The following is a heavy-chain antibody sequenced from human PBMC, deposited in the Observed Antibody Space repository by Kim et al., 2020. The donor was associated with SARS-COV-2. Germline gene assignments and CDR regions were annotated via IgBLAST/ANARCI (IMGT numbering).Heavy chain of an antibody. CDR3: ARNQGGGKYHFFDY. CDR2: VYGGGTTT. Sequence: GGSLRLSCAASGFTFSSLAMSWVRQAPGKGLEWVSTVYGGGTTTYYADSVKGRFTISRDNSNNTLYLQMNSLRAEDTAMYYCARNQGGGKYHFFDYWGQG. V-gene: IGHV3-23*01. J-gene: IGHJ4*02. CDR1: GFTFSSLA. D-gene: IGHD1-26*01.